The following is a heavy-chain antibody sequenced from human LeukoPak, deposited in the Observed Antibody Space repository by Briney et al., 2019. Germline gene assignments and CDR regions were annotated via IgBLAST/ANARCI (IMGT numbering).Heavy chain of an antibody. CDR3: ARDTPGYGAYEN. D-gene: IGHD4/OR15-4a*01. V-gene: IGHV3-7*01. J-gene: IGHJ4*02. Sequence: PGGSPRLSCGASGFTFKTYWMTWVRQAPGKGLEWVGNIKDDGSAEYYVDSVKGRFTISRDNAENSLYLQMNNLRVEDTAVYYCARDTPGYGAYENWGQGTRVTVSS. CDR2: IKDDGSAE. CDR1: GFTFKTYW.